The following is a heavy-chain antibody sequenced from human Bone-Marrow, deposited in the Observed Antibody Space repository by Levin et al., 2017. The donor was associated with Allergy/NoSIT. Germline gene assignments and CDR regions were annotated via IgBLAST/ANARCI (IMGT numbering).Heavy chain of an antibody. J-gene: IGHJ4*02. D-gene: IGHD2-15*01. CDR1: GGSISSYY. V-gene: IGHV4-59*01. CDR3: ARVSSYRGFDY. CDR2: IYYSGST. Sequence: SCTVSGGSISSYYWSWIRQPPGKGLEWIGYIYYSGSTNYNPSLKSRVTISVDTSKNQFSLKLSSVTAADTAVYYCARVSSYRGFDYWGQGTLVTVSS.